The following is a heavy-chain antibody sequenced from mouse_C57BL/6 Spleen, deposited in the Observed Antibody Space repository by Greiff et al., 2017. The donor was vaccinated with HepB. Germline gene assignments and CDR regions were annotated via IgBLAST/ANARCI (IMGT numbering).Heavy chain of an antibody. Sequence: VQLKQSGPELVKPGASVKISCKASGYTFTDYYMNWVKQSHGKSLEWIGDINPNNGGTSYNQKFKGKATLTVDKSSSTAYMELRSLTSEDSAVYYCARCYYGSYFDYWGQGTTLTVSS. V-gene: IGHV1-26*01. CDR2: INPNNGGT. D-gene: IGHD1-1*01. J-gene: IGHJ2*01. CDR1: GYTFTDYY. CDR3: ARCYYGSYFDY.